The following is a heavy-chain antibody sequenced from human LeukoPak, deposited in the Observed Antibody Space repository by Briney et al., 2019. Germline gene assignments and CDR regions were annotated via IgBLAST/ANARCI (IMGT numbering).Heavy chain of an antibody. V-gene: IGHV4-59*07. J-gene: IGHJ5*02. CDR3: ARGENHVLLWFGEFYWFDP. CDR1: SGSISSYY. D-gene: IGHD3-10*01. CDR2: IYYSGRT. Sequence: SDTLSLTCTVSSGSISSYYWSWLPQPPGKGREGIGYIYYSGRTNYNPSLKSRVTISVDTSKNQFSLKLGSVTAADTSVYYCARGENHVLLWFGEFYWFDPWGQGTLVTVSS.